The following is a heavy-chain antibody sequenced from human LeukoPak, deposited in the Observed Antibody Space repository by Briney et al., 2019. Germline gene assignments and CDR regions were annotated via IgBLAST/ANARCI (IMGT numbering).Heavy chain of an antibody. CDR3: AMVLYHSGRPGP. CDR2: INHSGST. V-gene: IGHV4-34*08. CDR1: GGTLSGHY. J-gene: IGHJ5*02. Sequence: PSETLSLTCAVYGGTLSGHYWSWIRQPPGKGLEWIGEINHSGSTSYKTSLKSRVTISIDTPKNQFSLKLTSVTDADTAVYYCAMVLYHSGRPGPWGQGTLVTVSS. D-gene: IGHD2-2*01.